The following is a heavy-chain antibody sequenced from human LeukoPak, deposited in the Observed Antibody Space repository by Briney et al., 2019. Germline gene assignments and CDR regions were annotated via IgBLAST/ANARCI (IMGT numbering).Heavy chain of an antibody. CDR3: ASQHDTAMAPTFFDY. Sequence: PGGSLRLSCAASGFTFDDYGMSWVRQAPGKGLEWVSGINWNGGSTGYADSVKGRFTISRDNSKNTLYLQMNSLRAEDTAVYYCASQHDTAMAPTFFDYWGQGTLVTVSS. CDR1: GFTFDDYG. CDR2: INWNGGST. V-gene: IGHV3-20*04. J-gene: IGHJ4*02. D-gene: IGHD5-18*01.